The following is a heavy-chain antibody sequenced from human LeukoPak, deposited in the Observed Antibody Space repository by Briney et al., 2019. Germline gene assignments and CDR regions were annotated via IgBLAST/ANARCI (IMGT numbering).Heavy chain of an antibody. CDR2: IRYDGSNK. CDR3: AKDQVGYYDSSGYYSSPGDY. D-gene: IGHD3-22*01. CDR1: GFTFSSYA. Sequence: GGSLRLSCAASGFTFSSYAMSWVRQAPGKGLEWVAFIRYDGSNKYYADSVKGRFTISRDNSKNTLYLQMNSLRAEDTAVYYCAKDQVGYYDSSGYYSSPGDYWGQGTLVTVSS. V-gene: IGHV3-30*02. J-gene: IGHJ4*02.